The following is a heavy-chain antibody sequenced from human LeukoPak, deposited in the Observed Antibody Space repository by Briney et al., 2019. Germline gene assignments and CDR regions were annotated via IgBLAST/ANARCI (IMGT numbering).Heavy chain of an antibody. D-gene: IGHD1-26*01. CDR1: GGSISNSAYY. J-gene: IGHJ6*02. V-gene: IGHV4-61*08. CDR3: ARGRSNYYGMDV. Sequence: PSETLSLTCTVSGGSISNSAYYWNWIRRPPGKGLEWIGYIYYNGNTNYSPSLKSRVTMSVDTSKNLFSLKVSSVTAADTAVYYCARGRSNYYGMDVWGQGTTVTVSS. CDR2: IYYNGNT.